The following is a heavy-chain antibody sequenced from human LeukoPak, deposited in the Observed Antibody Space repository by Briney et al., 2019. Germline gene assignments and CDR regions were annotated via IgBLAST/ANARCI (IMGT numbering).Heavy chain of an antibody. V-gene: IGHV1-69*05. CDR3: ARGPDDFWSSGYYYYYYYMDV. CDR2: IIPIFGTA. D-gene: IGHD3-3*01. J-gene: IGHJ6*03. CDR1: GGTFSSYA. Sequence: SVKVSCKASGGTFSSYAISWVRQAPGQGLEWMGGIIPIFGTANYAQKFQGRVTITTDESTSTAYMELSSLRSEDTAVYYCARGPDDFWSSGYYYYYYYMDVWGKGTTVTVSS.